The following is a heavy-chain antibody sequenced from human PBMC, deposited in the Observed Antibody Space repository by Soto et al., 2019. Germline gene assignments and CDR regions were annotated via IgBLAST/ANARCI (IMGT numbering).Heavy chain of an antibody. V-gene: IGHV3-21*01. D-gene: IGHD6-6*01. J-gene: IGHJ6*03. CDR2: ISSSSYI. Sequence: GGSLRLSCAASGFTFSSYSMNWVRQAPGKGLEWVSSISSSSYIYYADSVKGRFTISRDNAKNSLYLQMNSLRAEDTAVYYCARDSHEYSSSSLYYYYYMDVWGKGTTVTVSS. CDR3: ARDSHEYSSSSLYYYYYMDV. CDR1: GFTFSSYS.